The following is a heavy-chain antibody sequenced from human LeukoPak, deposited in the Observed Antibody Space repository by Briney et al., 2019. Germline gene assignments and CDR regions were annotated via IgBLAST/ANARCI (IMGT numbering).Heavy chain of an antibody. CDR2: IYTSGCT. J-gene: IGHJ5*02. Sequence: SETLSLTCTVSGGSISSGSYYWSWIRQPAGKGLEWIGRIYTSGCTNYNPSLKSRVTISVDTSKNQFSLKLSSVTAADTAVYYCARDVLLWFGDSHNWFDPWGQGTLVTVSS. D-gene: IGHD3-10*01. V-gene: IGHV4-61*02. CDR3: ARDVLLWFGDSHNWFDP. CDR1: GGSISSGSYY.